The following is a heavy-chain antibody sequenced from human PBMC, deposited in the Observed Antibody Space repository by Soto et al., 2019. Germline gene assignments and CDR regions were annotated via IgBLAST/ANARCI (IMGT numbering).Heavy chain of an antibody. CDR3: ARVDRSGWSSYFFDS. Sequence: SETLSLTCAVSSYSISSGYYWGWIRQPPGQGLEWIGTIYHSGSTFYNPSLKSRVTISVDTSKNQFSLKLTSVSAADTALYYCARVDRSGWSSYFFDSWGQGXLVTVSS. CDR2: IYHSGST. D-gene: IGHD6-19*01. CDR1: SYSISSGYY. J-gene: IGHJ4*02. V-gene: IGHV4-38-2*01.